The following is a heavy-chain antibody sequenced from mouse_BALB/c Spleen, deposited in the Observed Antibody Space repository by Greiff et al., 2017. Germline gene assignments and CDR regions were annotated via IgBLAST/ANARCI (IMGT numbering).Heavy chain of an antibody. D-gene: IGHD1-1*01. V-gene: IGHV1-80*01. Sequence: QVQLQQSGAELVRPGSSVKISCKASGYAFSSYWMNWVKQRPGQGLEWIGQIYPGDGDTNYNGKFKGKATLTADKSSSTAYMQLSSLTSEDSAVYFCANYYGSSYGAWFAYWGQGTLVTVSA. J-gene: IGHJ3*01. CDR1: GYAFSSYW. CDR2: IYPGDGDT. CDR3: ANYYGSSYGAWFAY.